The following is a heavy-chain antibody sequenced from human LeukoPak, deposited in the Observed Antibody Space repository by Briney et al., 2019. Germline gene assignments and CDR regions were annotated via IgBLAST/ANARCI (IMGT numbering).Heavy chain of an antibody. CDR3: ARRYCYGSGSYYDFDY. V-gene: IGHV1-46*01. Sequence: ASVKVSCKASGYTFTSYYMHWVRQAPGQGLEWMGIINPSGGSTSYAQKFQGRVTMTRDTSTSTVYMELSSLKSEDTALYYCARRYCYGSGSYYDFDYWGQGTLVTVSS. D-gene: IGHD3-10*01. CDR2: INPSGGST. CDR1: GYTFTSYY. J-gene: IGHJ4*02.